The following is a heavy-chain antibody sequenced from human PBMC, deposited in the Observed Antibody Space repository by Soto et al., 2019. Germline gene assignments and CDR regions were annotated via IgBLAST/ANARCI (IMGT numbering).Heavy chain of an antibody. V-gene: IGHV3-74*01. CDR1: GFMFSNYW. D-gene: IGHD1-26*01. CDR3: VSDFWTHGSSDP. CDR2: INSDGSDT. J-gene: IGHJ5*02. Sequence: GGSLRLSCAASGFMFSNYWMHWVRQAPEKGLVWVSRINSDGSDTTYADSVKGRFTISRDNTKNTLFLQMNSLRAEDTAVYFCVSDFWTHGSSDPWGQGTLVTVSS.